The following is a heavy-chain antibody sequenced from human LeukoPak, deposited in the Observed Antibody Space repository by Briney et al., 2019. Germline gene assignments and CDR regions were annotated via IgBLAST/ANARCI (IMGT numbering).Heavy chain of an antibody. V-gene: IGHV4-4*07. CDR1: GGSISSYY. D-gene: IGHD3-10*01. Sequence: PSETLSLTCTVSGGSISSYYWSWIRQPAGKGLEWIGRIYTSGSTNYNPSLKSRVTMSVDTSKNQFSLKPSSVTAADTAVYYCARDLAYGSGTGYFDYWGQGTLVTVSS. CDR2: IYTSGST. J-gene: IGHJ4*02. CDR3: ARDLAYGSGTGYFDY.